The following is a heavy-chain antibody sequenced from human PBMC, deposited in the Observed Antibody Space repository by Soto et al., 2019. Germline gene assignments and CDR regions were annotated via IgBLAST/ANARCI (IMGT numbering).Heavy chain of an antibody. Sequence: SVKVSCKASGFTFTSSVVQWVRQARGQRLEWIGWIVVGSGNTNYAQKFQERVTITRDMSTSTAYMELSSLRSEDTAVYYCAADRNYYDSSGYYRLDYWGQGTLVTVSS. CDR3: AADRNYYDSSGYYRLDY. CDR2: IVVGSGNT. J-gene: IGHJ4*02. D-gene: IGHD3-22*01. CDR1: GFTFTSSV. V-gene: IGHV1-58*01.